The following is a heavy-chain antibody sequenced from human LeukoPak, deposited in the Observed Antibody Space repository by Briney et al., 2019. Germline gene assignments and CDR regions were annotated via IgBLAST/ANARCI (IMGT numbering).Heavy chain of an antibody. D-gene: IGHD3-9*01. CDR2: IYYSGST. CDR3: ARVGANYDILTGYYDAFDI. J-gene: IGHJ3*02. Sequence: TLSLTCTVSGGSISSGGYYWSWIRQHPGKGLEWIGYIYYSGSTYYNPSLKSRVTISVDTSKNQFSLKLSSVTAADTAVYYCARVGANYDILTGYYDAFDIWGQGTMATVSS. V-gene: IGHV4-31*03. CDR1: GGSISSGGYY.